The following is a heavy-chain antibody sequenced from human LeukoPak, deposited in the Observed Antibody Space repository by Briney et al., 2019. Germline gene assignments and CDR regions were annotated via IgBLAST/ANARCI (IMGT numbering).Heavy chain of an antibody. CDR3: AGRIAAAGTYWFDP. V-gene: IGHV4-59*08. CDR2: IYYSGST. Sequence: SETLSLTCTVSGGSISSYYWSWIRQPPGKGLEWIGYIYYSGSTNYNPSLKSRVIISVDTSKNQFSLKLSSVTAADTAVYYCAGRIAAAGTYWFDPWGQGTLVTVSS. D-gene: IGHD6-13*01. J-gene: IGHJ5*02. CDR1: GGSISSYY.